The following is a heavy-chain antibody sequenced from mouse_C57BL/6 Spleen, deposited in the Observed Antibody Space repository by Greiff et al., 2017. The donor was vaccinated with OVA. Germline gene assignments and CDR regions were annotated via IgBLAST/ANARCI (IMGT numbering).Heavy chain of an antibody. J-gene: IGHJ4*01. CDR3: ARAPYYYGSSYFVYAMDY. D-gene: IGHD1-1*01. CDR1: GFNIKNTY. V-gene: IGHV14-3*01. CDR2: IDPANGNT. Sequence: VQLQQSVAELVRPGASVKLSCTASGFNIKNTYMHWVKQRPEQGLEWIGRIDPANGNTKYAPKFQGKATITADTSSNTAYLQLSSLTSEDTAIYYCARAPYYYGSSYFVYAMDYWGQGTSVTVSS.